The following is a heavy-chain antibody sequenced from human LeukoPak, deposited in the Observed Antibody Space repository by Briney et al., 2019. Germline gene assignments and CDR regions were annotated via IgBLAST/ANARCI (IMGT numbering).Heavy chain of an antibody. D-gene: IGHD2-15*01. CDR1: GDSINRYL. CDR3: ARQSDSGGYFEY. V-gene: IGHV4-4*07. Sequence: SETLSLTCTVSGDSINRYLWTWIRQPAGGGVEWIGRIYDSGTTNYKPSLKSRVSMSVETPKNQFSLRLNSATAADTAVYYCARQSDSGGYFEYWGQGIRVTVSS. CDR2: IYDSGTT. J-gene: IGHJ4*01.